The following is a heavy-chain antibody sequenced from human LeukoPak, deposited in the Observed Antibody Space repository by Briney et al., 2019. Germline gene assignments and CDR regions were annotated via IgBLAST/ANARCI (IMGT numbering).Heavy chain of an antibody. CDR2: IYPGDSDT. Sequence: GEALQISCQGAGSSFTSYWSGWGRQLPGKGLEWMGIIYPGDSDTRYSPSFQGQVTISADKSISTAYLQWSSLKASDTAMYYCARRRYCSGGSCYTAYYFDYWGQGTLVTVSS. J-gene: IGHJ4*02. V-gene: IGHV5-51*01. CDR3: ARRRYCSGGSCYTAYYFDY. D-gene: IGHD2-15*01. CDR1: GSSFTSYW.